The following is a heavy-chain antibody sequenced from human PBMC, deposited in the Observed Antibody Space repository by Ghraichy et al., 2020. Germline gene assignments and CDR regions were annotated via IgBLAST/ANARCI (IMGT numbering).Heavy chain of an antibody. D-gene: IGHD3-10*01. Sequence: SETLSLTCTVSGGSISSGGYYWSWIRQHPGKGLEWIGYIYYSGRTSYNPSLKSRVTISVDTSKNQFSLRLCSVTAADTAVYSCARDSGSSLPGWYFDLWGRGTLVTVSS. V-gene: IGHV4-31*03. J-gene: IGHJ2*01. CDR3: ARDSGSSLPGWYFDL. CDR2: IYYSGRT. CDR1: GGSISSGGYY.